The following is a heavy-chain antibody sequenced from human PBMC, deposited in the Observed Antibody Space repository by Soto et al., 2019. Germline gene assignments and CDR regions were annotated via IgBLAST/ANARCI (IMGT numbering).Heavy chain of an antibody. Sequence: EVQLLESGGGLVQPGGSLRLSCAASGFTFNSFALSWVRQAPGRGLEWVSAISGSGGDTDYADSVKGRFTVSRDNSKNTLYLHINSLRAEDTAVYYCAGPGYSSQDYWGQGTLVTVSS. CDR1: GFTFNSFA. J-gene: IGHJ4*02. CDR3: AGPGYSSQDY. D-gene: IGHD5-18*01. V-gene: IGHV3-23*01. CDR2: ISGSGGDT.